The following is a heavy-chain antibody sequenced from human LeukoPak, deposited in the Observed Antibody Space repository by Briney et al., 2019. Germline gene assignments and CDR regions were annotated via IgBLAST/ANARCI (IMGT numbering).Heavy chain of an antibody. CDR2: IGGSGGST. V-gene: IGHV3-23*01. CDR3: AKDKYYDSSGYVPFFDY. J-gene: IGHJ4*02. Sequence: PGGSLSLSCAASGFTFSSYAMSWFRQAPGKGLDWVPAIGGSGGSTYYADSVKGRFTISRDNSKNTLYLQINSLRAEDTAVYYCAKDKYYDSSGYVPFFDYWGQGTLVTVSS. CDR1: GFTFSSYA. D-gene: IGHD3-22*01.